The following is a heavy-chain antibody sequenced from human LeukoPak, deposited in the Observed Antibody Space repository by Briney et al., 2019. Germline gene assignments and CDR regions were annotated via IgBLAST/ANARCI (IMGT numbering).Heavy chain of an antibody. CDR1: GFTFSSYS. J-gene: IGHJ4*02. CDR2: ISSSSSYI. V-gene: IGHV3-21*04. Sequence: PGGSLRLSCAASGFTFSSYSMNWVRQAPGKGLEWVSSISSSSSYIYYADSVKGRFTISRDNSKNTLYLQMNSLRAEDTAVYYCAARDSSTYYYDSSGYYYWGQGTLVTVSS. D-gene: IGHD3-22*01. CDR3: AARDSSTYYYDSSGYYY.